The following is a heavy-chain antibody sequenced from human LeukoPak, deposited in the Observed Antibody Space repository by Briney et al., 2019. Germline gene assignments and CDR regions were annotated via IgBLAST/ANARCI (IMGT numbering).Heavy chain of an antibody. D-gene: IGHD6-6*01. CDR1: GFTFSSYW. J-gene: IGHJ4*02. V-gene: IGHV3-7*01. Sequence: GESLRPSCAASGFTFSSYWMSWVRQAPGKGLEWVANIKEDGRETYYLDSVKGRFTISRDNAKNSLDLQMNSLRVEDTAIYYCARGQNVRPSAFFDSWGQGTLVTVSS. CDR3: ARGQNVRPSAFFDS. CDR2: IKEDGRET.